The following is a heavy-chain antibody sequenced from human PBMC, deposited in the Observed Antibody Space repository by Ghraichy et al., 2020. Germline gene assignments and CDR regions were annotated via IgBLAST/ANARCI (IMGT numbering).Heavy chain of an antibody. CDR2: INSDGIST. CDR1: GFTFSSYW. V-gene: IGHV3-74*01. CDR3: VRVQRWANENDY. J-gene: IGHJ4*02. Sequence: LSLTCAASGFTFSSYWMYWVRQAPGKGLVWVSRINSDGISTNYADSMKGRFTISRDNAKSTLYLQMNSLSAEDTAVYYCVRVQRWANENDYWGQGALVTVSS. D-gene: IGHD5-24*01.